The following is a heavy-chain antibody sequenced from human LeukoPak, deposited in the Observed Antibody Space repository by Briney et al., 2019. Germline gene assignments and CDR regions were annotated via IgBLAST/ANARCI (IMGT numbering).Heavy chain of an antibody. V-gene: IGHV4-31*03. Sequence: SETLSLTCTVSGGSISSGGSYWSWIRQHPGKGLEWIGYIYYSGSTYYNPSLKSRVTISVDTSKNQFSLKLSSVTAADTAVYYCARDAYYYGSGRPGHFDYWGQGTLVTVSS. CDR3: ARDAYYYGSGRPGHFDY. CDR1: GGSISSGGSY. D-gene: IGHD3-10*01. J-gene: IGHJ4*02. CDR2: IYYSGST.